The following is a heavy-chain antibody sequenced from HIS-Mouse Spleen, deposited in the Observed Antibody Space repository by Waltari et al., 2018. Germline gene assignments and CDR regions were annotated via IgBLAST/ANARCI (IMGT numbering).Heavy chain of an antibody. J-gene: IGHJ2*01. Sequence: QLQLQESGPGLVKPSETLSLTRTVSGGPISSCSYYWGRIRQPPGKGLEWIGSIYYSGSTYYNPSLKSRVTISVDTSKNQFSLKLSSVTAADTAVYYCAREIPYSSSWYDWYFDLWGRGTLVTVSS. D-gene: IGHD6-13*01. V-gene: IGHV4-39*07. CDR3: AREIPYSSSWYDWYFDL. CDR2: IYYSGST. CDR1: GGPISSCSYY.